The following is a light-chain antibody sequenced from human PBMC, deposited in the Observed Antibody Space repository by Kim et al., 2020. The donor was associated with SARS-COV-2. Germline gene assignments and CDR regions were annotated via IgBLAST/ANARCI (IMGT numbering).Light chain of an antibody. CDR2: AAS. CDR3: QQYNNWPYT. V-gene: IGKV3-15*01. J-gene: IGKJ2*01. Sequence: SVSPGERATPSCRASQSVSSKLAWYQQKPGQAPRFLIYAASTRATGIPARFSGSGSGTEFTLTISSLQSEDFAVYYCQQYNNWPYTFGQGTKLEIK. CDR1: QSVSSK.